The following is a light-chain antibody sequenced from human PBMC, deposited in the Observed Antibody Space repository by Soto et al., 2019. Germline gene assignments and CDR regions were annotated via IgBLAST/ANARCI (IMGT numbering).Light chain of an antibody. V-gene: IGKV1-33*01. CDR1: QDIMKY. CDR3: QQDDNLVT. J-gene: IGKJ4*01. CDR2: DTS. Sequence: DLQMIRSPSFLRRSVGGRVGTALQGRQDIMKYINRYQQKPGKAPNLLIYDTSNLETGVPSRFSGSGSGTDFTFTISSLQPEDIATYYCQQDDNLVTFGGGTKVDIK.